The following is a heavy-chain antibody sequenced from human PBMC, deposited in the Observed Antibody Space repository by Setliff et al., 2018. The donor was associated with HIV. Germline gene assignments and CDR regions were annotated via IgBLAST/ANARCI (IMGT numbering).Heavy chain of an antibody. Sequence: PGGPLRLSCAASGFSFSNYAMNWVRQAPGKGLEWVSAISGSGGSTYYANSVKGRFTISRDNSKNTLFLQMNSLRAEDTAVYYCAKDGSSFEVLRFLEWLGRFDPWGQGTLVTVSS. D-gene: IGHD3-3*01. V-gene: IGHV3-23*01. CDR2: ISGSGGST. J-gene: IGHJ5*02. CDR3: AKDGSSFEVLRFLEWLGRFDP. CDR1: GFSFSNYA.